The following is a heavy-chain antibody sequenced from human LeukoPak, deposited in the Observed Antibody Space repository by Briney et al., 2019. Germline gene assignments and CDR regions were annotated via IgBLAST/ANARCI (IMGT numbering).Heavy chain of an antibody. CDR2: ISAYNGNT. CDR1: GYTFTSYG. V-gene: IGHV1-18*01. D-gene: IGHD2-15*01. J-gene: IGHJ6*02. CDR3: ARGYCSGGSCYPHYYYYYGMDV. Sequence: ASVKVSCKASGYTFTSYGISWVRQAPGQGLEWMGWISAYNGNTNYAQKLQGRVTMTTDTSTSTAYMELRSLRSDDTAAYYCARGYCSGGSCYPHYYYYYGMDVWGQGTTVTVSS.